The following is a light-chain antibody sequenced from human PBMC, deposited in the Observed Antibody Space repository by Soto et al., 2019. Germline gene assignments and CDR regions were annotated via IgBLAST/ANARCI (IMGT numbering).Light chain of an antibody. CDR1: SSDVGGNDY. CDR3: CSYVGNYIYV. CDR2: DVT. J-gene: IGLJ1*01. V-gene: IGLV2-11*01. Sequence: QSVLTQPRSVSGSPGQSVTISCTGTSSDVGGNDYVAWYQQHPGKAPKLVIYDVTARPSGVPGRFSGSKSGNTASLTISGLQAEDEADYYCCSYVGNYIYVFGTGTKAPS.